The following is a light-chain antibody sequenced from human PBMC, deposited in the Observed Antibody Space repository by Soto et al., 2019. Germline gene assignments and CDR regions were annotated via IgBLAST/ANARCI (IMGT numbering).Light chain of an antibody. J-gene: IGKJ1*01. Sequence: IQIIQSPSTLSASVGGTVTITCRASQSISSWLAWYQHKPGIAPKLLIYKASTLQTGVPSRFSGSGYGTVFTLTISRLQPDDSATYYCQQYDVYSTFGQGTKVDIK. CDR1: QSISSW. CDR2: KAS. CDR3: QQYDVYST. V-gene: IGKV1-5*03.